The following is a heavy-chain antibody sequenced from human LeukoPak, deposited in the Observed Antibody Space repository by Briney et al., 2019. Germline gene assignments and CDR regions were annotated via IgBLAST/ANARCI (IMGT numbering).Heavy chain of an antibody. CDR1: GYSISSGYY. V-gene: IGHV4-38-2*02. CDR2: IYYSGST. D-gene: IGHD3-22*01. Sequence: PSETLSLTCTVSGYSISSGYYWGWIRQPPGKGLEWIGYIYYSGSTNYNPSLKSRVTISVDTSKNQFSLKLSSVTAADTAVYYCARGVYDSSGYYYGSNAFDIWGQGTMVTVSS. CDR3: ARGVYDSSGYYYGSNAFDI. J-gene: IGHJ3*02.